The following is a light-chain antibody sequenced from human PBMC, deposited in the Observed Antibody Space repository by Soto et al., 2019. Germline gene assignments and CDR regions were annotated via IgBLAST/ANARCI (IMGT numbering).Light chain of an antibody. CDR3: TSFARSEDPCVV. CDR1: STDIGGYTF. CDR2: EVY. J-gene: IGLJ2*01. Sequence: QSALTQPPSASGSPGQSVTISCTGTSTDIGGYTFVSWYQQQPGKAPTLLIYEVYKRPSGVPDRFSGSKSGNTASLTVSGLQADDEADYDCTSFARSEDPCVVFGGGTKLTVL. V-gene: IGLV2-8*01.